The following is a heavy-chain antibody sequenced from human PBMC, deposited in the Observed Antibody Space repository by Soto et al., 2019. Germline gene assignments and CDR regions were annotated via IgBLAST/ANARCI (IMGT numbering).Heavy chain of an antibody. CDR3: ARHDPVPKLQHGMGV. V-gene: IGHV4-59*01. CDR1: SGSITGYY. J-gene: IGHJ6*02. CDR2: IYSAGNT. D-gene: IGHD6-13*01. Sequence: PSETLSLTCTVSSGSITGYYWSWMRQPPGGGLEWLGYIYSAGNTLYTPSLQSRVTISVDTSKNQFSLNLRSVTAADTAVYYCARHDPVPKLQHGMGVWGQGATVTVSS.